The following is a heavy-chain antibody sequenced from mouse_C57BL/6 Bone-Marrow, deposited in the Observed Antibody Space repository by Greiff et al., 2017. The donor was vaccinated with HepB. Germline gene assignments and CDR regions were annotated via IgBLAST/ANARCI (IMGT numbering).Heavy chain of an antibody. CDR1: GYTFTSYW. Sequence: QVQLKQPGAELVRPGSSVKLSCKASGYTFTSYWMHWVKQRPIQGLEWIGNIDPSDSETHYNQKFKDKATLTVDKSSSTAYMQLSSLTSEDSAVYYCARSHYYGSSPYWYFDVWGTGTTVTVSS. CDR2: IDPSDSET. J-gene: IGHJ1*03. D-gene: IGHD1-1*01. CDR3: ARSHYYGSSPYWYFDV. V-gene: IGHV1-52*01.